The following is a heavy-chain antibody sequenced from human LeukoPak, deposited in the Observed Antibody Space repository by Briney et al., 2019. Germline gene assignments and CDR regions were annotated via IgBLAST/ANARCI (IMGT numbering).Heavy chain of an antibody. V-gene: IGHV4-4*07. CDR1: GGSISSYY. CDR2: IYTSGST. J-gene: IGHJ5*02. Sequence: SETLSPTCTVSGGSISSYYWSWIRQPAGKGLEWIGRIYTSGSTNYNPSLKSRVTMSVDTSKNQFSLKLSSVTAADTAVYYCARVVGEYSSSSHNWFDPWGQGTLVTVSS. CDR3: ARVVGEYSSSSHNWFDP. D-gene: IGHD6-6*01.